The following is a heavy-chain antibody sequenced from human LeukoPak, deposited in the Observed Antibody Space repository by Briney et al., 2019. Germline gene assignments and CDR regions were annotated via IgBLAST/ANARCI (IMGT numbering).Heavy chain of an antibody. CDR3: ARQGAVGATGFDF. CDR2: IYYSGSS. J-gene: IGHJ4*02. Sequence: WGWIRQPPGKGLEWIGKIYYSGSSYNNPSLESRVVISLDTSRNQFSLKLTSVTATDTAVYYCARQGAVGATGFDFWGQGILVTVSS. D-gene: IGHD1-26*01. V-gene: IGHV4-39*01.